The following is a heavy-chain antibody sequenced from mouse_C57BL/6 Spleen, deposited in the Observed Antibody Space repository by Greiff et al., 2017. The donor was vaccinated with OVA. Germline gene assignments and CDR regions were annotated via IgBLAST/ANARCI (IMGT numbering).Heavy chain of an antibody. CDR2: IDPSDSYT. CDR3: TIYYDYDKVYAMDY. D-gene: IGHD2-4*01. CDR1: GYTFTSYW. V-gene: IGHV1-59*01. J-gene: IGHJ4*01. Sequence: QVQLQQPGAELVRPGTSVKLSCKASGYTFTSYWMHWVKQRPGQGLEWIGVIDPSDSYTNYNQKFKGKATLTVDTSSSTAYMQLSSLTSEDYAVYYCTIYYDYDKVYAMDYWGQGTSVTVSS.